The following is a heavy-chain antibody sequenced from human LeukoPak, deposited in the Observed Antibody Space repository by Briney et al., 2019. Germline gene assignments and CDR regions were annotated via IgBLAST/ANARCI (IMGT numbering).Heavy chain of an antibody. CDR3: ARAQQRGFYYFDY. D-gene: IGHD6-25*01. V-gene: IGHV3-66*01. CDR2: IYSGGST. Sequence: GGSLRLSCAASGFTFSNHVMIWVRQAPGKGLEWVSVIYSGGSTYYADSVKGRFTISRDNSKNTLYLQMNSLRAEDTAVYYCARAQQRGFYYFDYWGQGTLVTVSS. J-gene: IGHJ4*02. CDR1: GFTFSNHV.